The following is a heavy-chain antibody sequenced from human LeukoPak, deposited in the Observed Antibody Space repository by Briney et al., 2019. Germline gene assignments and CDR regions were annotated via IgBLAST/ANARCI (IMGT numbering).Heavy chain of an antibody. Sequence: PSETLSLTCTVSGGSISSSSYYWGWIRQPPGKGLEWIGSIYYSGSTYYNPSLKSRVTISVDTSKNQFSLKLSSVTAADTAVYYCARGCIGSADFDYWGQGTLVTVSS. D-gene: IGHD2-8*01. J-gene: IGHJ4*02. CDR3: ARGCIGSADFDY. CDR2: IYYSGST. V-gene: IGHV4-39*01. CDR1: GGSISSSSYY.